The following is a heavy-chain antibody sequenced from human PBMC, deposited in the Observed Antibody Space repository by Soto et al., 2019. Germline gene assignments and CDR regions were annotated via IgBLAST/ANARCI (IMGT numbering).Heavy chain of an antibody. CDR2: ISAYNGNT. Sequence: ASVKVSCKASGYTFTSYGISWVRQAPGQGLEWMGWISAYNGNTNYAQKLQGRVTMTTDTSTSTAYMELRSLRSDDTAVYYCALGGSLDNVVNWFYPWGKGSLVTVSS. D-gene: IGHD2-2*03. J-gene: IGHJ5*02. CDR3: ALGGSLDNVVNWFYP. V-gene: IGHV1-18*01. CDR1: GYTFTSYG.